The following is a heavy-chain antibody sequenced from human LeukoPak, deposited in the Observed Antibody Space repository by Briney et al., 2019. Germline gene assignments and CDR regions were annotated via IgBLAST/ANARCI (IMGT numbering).Heavy chain of an antibody. Sequence: ASVKVSCKASGGTFSSYAISWVRQAPGQGLEWMGGITPIFGTANYAQKFQGRVTITTDESTSTAYMELSSLRSEDTVVYYCARASPGVLLRGGMDVWGKGTTVTVSS. J-gene: IGHJ6*03. V-gene: IGHV1-69*05. D-gene: IGHD2-21*01. CDR3: ARASPGVLLRGGMDV. CDR1: GGTFSSYA. CDR2: ITPIFGTA.